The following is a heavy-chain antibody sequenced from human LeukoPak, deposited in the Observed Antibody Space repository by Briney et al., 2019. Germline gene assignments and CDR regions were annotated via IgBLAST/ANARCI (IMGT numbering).Heavy chain of an antibody. CDR1: GGSISSSSYY. Sequence: PSETLSLTCTVSGGSISSSSYYWGWIRQPPGKGLEWIGSIYYSGSTYYNPSLKSRVTISVDTSKNQFSLKLSSVTAADTAVYYCAGYVDIVATSFDYWGQGTLVTVSS. V-gene: IGHV4-39*07. J-gene: IGHJ4*02. D-gene: IGHD5-12*01. CDR2: IYYSGST. CDR3: AGYVDIVATSFDY.